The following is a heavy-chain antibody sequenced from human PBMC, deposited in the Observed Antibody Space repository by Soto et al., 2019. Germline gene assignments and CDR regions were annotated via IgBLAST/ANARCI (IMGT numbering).Heavy chain of an antibody. CDR3: ARHVVVPAAILDY. CDR1: GGSISSYY. Sequence: QVQLQESGPGLVKPSETLSLTCTVSGGSISSYYWSWLRQPPGKGLEWIGYIYDSGSTNYNPSLKRRVTLSVDTSTNQFSLKLSSVTAADTAVYDCARHVVVPAAILDYWVQGTLVTVSS. CDR2: IYDSGST. V-gene: IGHV4-59*08. J-gene: IGHJ4*02. D-gene: IGHD2-2*02.